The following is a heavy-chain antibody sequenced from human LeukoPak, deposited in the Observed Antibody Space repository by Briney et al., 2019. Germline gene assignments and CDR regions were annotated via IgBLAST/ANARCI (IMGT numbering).Heavy chain of an antibody. CDR3: AREVTYRITVGDDY. J-gene: IGHJ4*02. V-gene: IGHV3-23*01. D-gene: IGHD3-16*01. CDR1: GFTFSSYA. Sequence: PGGSLRLSCAASGFTFSSYAMSWVRQAPGKGLEWVSAISGSGGSTYYADSVKGRFTISRDNAKNSLYLQMNSLRAEDTAVYYCAREVTYRITVGDDYWGQGTLVTVSS. CDR2: ISGSGGST.